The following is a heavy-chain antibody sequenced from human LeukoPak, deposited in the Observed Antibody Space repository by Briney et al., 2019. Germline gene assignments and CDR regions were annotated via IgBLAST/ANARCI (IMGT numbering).Heavy chain of an antibody. Sequence: PGRSLRLSCVASGFMFSDHAFHWVRQSPDKGTEWVALIGSDGSKKYYADSVQGRFTVSRENSKNTLFLQMNTLRADDTAVYFCARQMTSTRLFDYWGQGTLVTVSS. CDR3: ARQMTSTRLFDY. CDR1: GFMFSDHA. J-gene: IGHJ4*02. V-gene: IGHV3-30*04. CDR2: IGSDGSKK. D-gene: IGHD5/OR15-5a*01.